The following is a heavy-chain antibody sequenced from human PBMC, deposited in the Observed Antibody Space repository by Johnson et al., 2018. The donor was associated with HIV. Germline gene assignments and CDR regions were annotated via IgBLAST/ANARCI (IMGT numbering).Heavy chain of an antibody. CDR1: GFTFSSYW. CDR3: ARVEPIRRAIDAFDI. V-gene: IGHV3-20*04. CDR2: ISWNGATP. J-gene: IGHJ3*02. Sequence: MQLVESGGGLVQPGGSLRLSCAASGFTFSSYWMSWVRQTPGKGLEWVSGISWNGATPRSADSVKGRFTISRDNAKNSLYLQLNSLRAEDTAVYYCARVEPIRRAIDAFDIWGHGTMVTVSS.